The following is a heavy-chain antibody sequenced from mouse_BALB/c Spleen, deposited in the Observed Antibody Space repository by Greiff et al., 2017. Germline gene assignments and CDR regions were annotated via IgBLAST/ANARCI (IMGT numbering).Heavy chain of an antibody. CDR2: INPYYGST. D-gene: IGHD2-4*01. Sequence: VQLQQTGPGLVKPGASVKISCKASGYSFTDYIMLWVKQSHGKSLEWIGNINPYYGSTSYNLKFKGKATLTVDKSSSTAYMQLNSLTSEDSAVYYCACMITTTGWFAYWGQGTLVTVSA. J-gene: IGHJ3*01. V-gene: IGHV1-39*01. CDR3: ACMITTTGWFAY. CDR1: GYSFTDYI.